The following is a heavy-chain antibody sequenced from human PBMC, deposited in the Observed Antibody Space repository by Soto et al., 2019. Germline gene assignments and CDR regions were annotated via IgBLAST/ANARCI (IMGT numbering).Heavy chain of an antibody. CDR3: ARVEAPLIHSDHYYYGMDV. CDR2: IWYDGTNT. CDR1: GFSFSTYG. Sequence: QVQLVESGGGVVRPGRSLRLACDASGFSFSTYGMHCVRQAPGKGLQWVAVIWYDGTNTYYADSVKGRFTISRDNSKDILDVEMNNLRDEDTAVYYCARVEAPLIHSDHYYYGMDVWGQGTTVTVSS. J-gene: IGHJ6*02. V-gene: IGHV3-33*01. D-gene: IGHD5-18*01.